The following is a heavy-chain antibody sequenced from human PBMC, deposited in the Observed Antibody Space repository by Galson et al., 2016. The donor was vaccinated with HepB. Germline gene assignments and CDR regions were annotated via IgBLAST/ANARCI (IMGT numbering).Heavy chain of an antibody. CDR1: GGSISSGAYY. D-gene: IGHD3-10*01. CDR3: ARDLVYYGSGGFDY. CDR2: IFDSETT. V-gene: IGHV4-31*11. Sequence: TLSLTCVVSGGSISSGAYYWTWVRQHPGKALEWIGYIFDSETTSYNPSLQSRLTISLDTSKNQFSLRLRSVTAADTAIYYCARDLVYYGSGGFDYWGQGILVTVPS. J-gene: IGHJ4*02.